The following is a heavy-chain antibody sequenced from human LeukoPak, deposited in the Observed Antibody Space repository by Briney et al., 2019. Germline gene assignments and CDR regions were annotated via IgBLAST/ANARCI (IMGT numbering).Heavy chain of an antibody. J-gene: IGHJ3*02. CDR2: IIPIFGTA. D-gene: IGHD2-2*01. Sequence: GSSVKVSCKASGGTFSSYAISWVRQAPGQGLEWMGRIIPIFGTANYAQKFQGRVTITTDESTNTAYMELSSLRSEDTAVYYCAGAPTATRHSGAFDIWGQGTMVTVSS. CDR3: AGAPTATRHSGAFDI. CDR1: GGTFSSYA. V-gene: IGHV1-69*05.